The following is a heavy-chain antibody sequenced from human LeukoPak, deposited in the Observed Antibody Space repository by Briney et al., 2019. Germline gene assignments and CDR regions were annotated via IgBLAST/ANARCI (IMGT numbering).Heavy chain of an antibody. Sequence: GGSLRLSCAASGFTFSTYWISWVRQAPGKGLEWVANIKQDGSEKYYVDSVKGRFTISRDNAKNSLYLQMKSLRAEDTAMYYCARDSAGNDYWGQGTLVTVSS. D-gene: IGHD6-13*01. V-gene: IGHV3-7*01. CDR3: ARDSAGNDY. CDR1: GFTFSTYW. CDR2: IKQDGSEK. J-gene: IGHJ4*02.